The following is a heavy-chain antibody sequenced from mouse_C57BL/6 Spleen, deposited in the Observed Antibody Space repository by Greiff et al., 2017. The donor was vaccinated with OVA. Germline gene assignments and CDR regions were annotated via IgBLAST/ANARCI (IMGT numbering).Heavy chain of an antibody. CDR1: GFTFSSYA. Sequence: VQLKESGGGLVKPGGSLKLSCAASGFTFSSYAMSWVRQTPEKRLEWVATISDGGSYTYYPDNVKGRFTISRDNAKNNLYLQMSHLKSEDTAMYYCARDERGTMDYWGQGTSVTVSS. J-gene: IGHJ4*01. V-gene: IGHV5-4*01. CDR2: ISDGGSYT. CDR3: ARDERGTMDY.